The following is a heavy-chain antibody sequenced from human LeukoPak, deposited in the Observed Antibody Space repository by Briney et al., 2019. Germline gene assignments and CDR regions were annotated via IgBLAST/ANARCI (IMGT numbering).Heavy chain of an antibody. Sequence: GASVNVSFTASGYAFTVYYMHWVRHAPGQGQGWMGWINPNSGGTNYAQKFQGMVTMTRDTSISTAYIELSRLRSDDTAVDYCARDSSGLGDAFDIWGQGTMVTVSS. CDR1: GYAFTVYY. V-gene: IGHV1-2*02. D-gene: IGHD2/OR15-2a*01. CDR2: INPNSGGT. J-gene: IGHJ3*02. CDR3: ARDSSGLGDAFDI.